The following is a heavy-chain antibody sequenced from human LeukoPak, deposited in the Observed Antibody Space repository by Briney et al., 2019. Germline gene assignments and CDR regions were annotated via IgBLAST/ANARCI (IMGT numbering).Heavy chain of an antibody. CDR2: ISSSSSYI. D-gene: IGHD5-24*01. V-gene: IGHV3-21*01. J-gene: IGHJ4*02. CDR1: GFTFSDYS. Sequence: GGSLRLSCAASGFTFSDYSMDWVRQAPGKELEWVSSISSSSSYIYYADSVKGRFTISRDNAKNSLYLQMNSLRAEDTAVYYCAIIPIGRYWGQGTLVTVSS. CDR3: AIIPIGRY.